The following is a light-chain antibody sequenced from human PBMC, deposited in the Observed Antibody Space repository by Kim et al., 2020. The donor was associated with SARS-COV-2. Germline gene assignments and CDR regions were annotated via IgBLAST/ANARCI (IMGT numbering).Light chain of an antibody. CDR2: KDS. J-gene: IGLJ2*01. CDR1: VLAKKY. CDR3: YSAADNNLGV. V-gene: IGLV3-27*01. Sequence: VSPGKTARSTCSGDVLAKKYARWFQQKPGQAPVLVIYKDSERPSGIPERFSGSSSGTTVTLTISGAQVEDEADYYCYSAADNNLGVFGGGTQLTVL.